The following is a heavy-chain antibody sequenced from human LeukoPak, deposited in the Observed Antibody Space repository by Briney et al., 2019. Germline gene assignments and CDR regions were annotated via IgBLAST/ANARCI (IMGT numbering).Heavy chain of an antibody. J-gene: IGHJ4*02. D-gene: IGHD5-18*01. CDR2: ISSSSSYI. CDR3: ARDRRLRDFDY. V-gene: IGHV3-21*01. CDR1: GFIFTNYW. Sequence: GGSLRLSCVTSGFIFTNYWMHWVRQVPGQGPVWVSSISSSSSYIYYADSVKGRFTISRDNAKNSLYLQMNSLRAEDTAVYYCARDRRLRDFDYWGQGTLVTVSS.